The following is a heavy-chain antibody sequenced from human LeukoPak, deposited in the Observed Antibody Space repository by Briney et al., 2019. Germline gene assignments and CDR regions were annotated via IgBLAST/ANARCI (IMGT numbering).Heavy chain of an antibody. V-gene: IGHV3-23*01. D-gene: IGHD6-19*01. Sequence: PGGSLRLSCAASGFTFSSYGMSWVRQAPGKGLEWVSAISGSGGSTYYADSVKGRFTISRDNSKNTLYLQMNSLRAEDTAVYYCAKDQYSSGWYYFDYWGQGTLVTVSS. J-gene: IGHJ4*02. CDR2: ISGSGGST. CDR1: GFTFSSYG. CDR3: AKDQYSSGWYYFDY.